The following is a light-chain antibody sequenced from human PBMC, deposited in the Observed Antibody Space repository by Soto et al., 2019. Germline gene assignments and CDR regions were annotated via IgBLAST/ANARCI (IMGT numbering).Light chain of an antibody. Sequence: EKVMTQSPATLSVSPGERATLSCRASQSVKTRLAWYQQKPGQAPRLLIYDAFTRATGIPARFSGSASGTEFTLTISSLQSEDFAVYYCQQYDEWPLTFGGGTKVDIK. CDR3: QQYDEWPLT. V-gene: IGKV3-15*01. CDR1: QSVKTR. J-gene: IGKJ4*01. CDR2: DAF.